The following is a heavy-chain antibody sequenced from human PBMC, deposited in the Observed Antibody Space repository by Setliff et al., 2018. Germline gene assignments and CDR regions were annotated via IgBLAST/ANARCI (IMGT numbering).Heavy chain of an antibody. CDR2: MSASGTST. CDR1: GFTFSSYA. Sequence: PGGSLRLSCATSGFTFSSYAMSWVRQAPGKGLEWVSAMSASGTSTYHADSVKGRFTISGDNSKNTLYLQMNSLRAEDTAVYFCAKDQPHKYDSSGSAPIDYWGQGTLVTVSS. J-gene: IGHJ4*02. V-gene: IGHV3-23*01. CDR3: AKDQPHKYDSSGSAPIDY. D-gene: IGHD3-22*01.